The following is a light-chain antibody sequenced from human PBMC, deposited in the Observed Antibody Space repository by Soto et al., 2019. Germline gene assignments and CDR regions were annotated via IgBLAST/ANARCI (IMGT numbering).Light chain of an antibody. CDR1: SSDVGGYNY. CDR3: ASYAGTKLFV. CDR2: EVT. J-gene: IGLJ1*01. V-gene: IGLV2-8*01. Sequence: QSVLTQPPSASGSPGQSLTISCTGTSSDVGGYNYVSWYQQRPGKAPKLVIYEVTKRPSGVPDRFSGSKSGSTASLTVSGLQADDEAEYYCASYAGTKLFVFGSWTKLTVL.